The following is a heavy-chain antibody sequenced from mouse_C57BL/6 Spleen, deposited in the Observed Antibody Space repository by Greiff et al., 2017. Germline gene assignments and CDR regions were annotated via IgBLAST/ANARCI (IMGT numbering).Heavy chain of an antibody. D-gene: IGHD3-2*02. CDR1: GFTFSNYW. J-gene: IGHJ2*01. CDR2: IRLKSDNYAT. CDR3: TRQLSLDY. Sequence: DVQLVESGGGLVQPGGSMKLSCVASGFTFSNYWMNWVRQSPEKGLEWVAQIRLKSDNYATHYAVSVKGSFTISRDDSKSSVYLQMNNLRAEDTGIYYCTRQLSLDYWGQGTTRTVSS. V-gene: IGHV6-3*01.